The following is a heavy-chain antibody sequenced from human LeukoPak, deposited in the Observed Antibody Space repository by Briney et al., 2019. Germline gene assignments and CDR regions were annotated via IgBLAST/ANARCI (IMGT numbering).Heavy chain of an antibody. CDR2: TYYRSKWYN. D-gene: IGHD6-19*01. CDR3: ARDQYSSAPGPFDP. Sequence: SQTLLLTCALSGDSVSSNSAAWNWIRQSPSRGLEWLGRTYYRSKWYNDYAVSVKSRITINPDTSKNQFSLQLNSVTPEDTAVYYCARDQYSSAPGPFDPWGQGTLVTVSS. V-gene: IGHV6-1*01. J-gene: IGHJ5*02. CDR1: GDSVSSNSAA.